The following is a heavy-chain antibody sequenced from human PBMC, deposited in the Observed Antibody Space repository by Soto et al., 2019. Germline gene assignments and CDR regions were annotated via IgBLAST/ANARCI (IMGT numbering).Heavy chain of an antibody. CDR1: GFTFSSYS. CDR3: GGTWILTVYLNYSSYMDV. Sequence: GGSLRLSCAASGFTFSSYSMNWVRQAPGKGLEWVSSISSSSSYIYYADSVKSRFTISRDNAKNSLYLQMNSLRAEDTAVYYCGGTWILTVYLNYSSYMDVWGKGTTVTIPS. V-gene: IGHV3-21*01. J-gene: IGHJ6*03. D-gene: IGHD3-9*01. CDR2: ISSSSSYI.